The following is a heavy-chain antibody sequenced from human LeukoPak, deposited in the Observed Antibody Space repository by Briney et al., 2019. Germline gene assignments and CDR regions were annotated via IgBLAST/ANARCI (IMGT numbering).Heavy chain of an antibody. CDR3: SGESGAFCPFGY. J-gene: IGHJ4*02. Sequence: SETLSLTCGVSGGSIRSTNWWSWVPQPPGQGLERFGEISLSGQTNLNPSLNGRVTMSLDEPINQLSLKLTSVTAADTTIYYCSGESGAFCPFGYWGQGTLVIVPP. CDR2: ISLSGQT. V-gene: IGHV4/OR15-8*02. CDR1: GGSIRSTNW. D-gene: IGHD1-26*01.